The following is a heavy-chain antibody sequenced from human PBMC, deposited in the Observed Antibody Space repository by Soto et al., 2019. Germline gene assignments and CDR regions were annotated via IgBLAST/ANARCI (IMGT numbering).Heavy chain of an antibody. V-gene: IGHV3-30*18. Sequence: QVQLVESGGGVVQPGRSLKLSCAASGFTFSSYGMHWVRQAPGKGLEWVAVISYDGSNKYYADSVKGRFTISRDNSKNTLYLQMNSLRTEDTAVYYCAKLPEYSSSSGPDYWGQGTLVTVSS. CDR3: AKLPEYSSSSGPDY. J-gene: IGHJ4*02. CDR1: GFTFSSYG. CDR2: ISYDGSNK. D-gene: IGHD6-6*01.